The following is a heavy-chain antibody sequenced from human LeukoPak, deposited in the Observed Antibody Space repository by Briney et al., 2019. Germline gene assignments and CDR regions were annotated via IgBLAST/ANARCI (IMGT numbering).Heavy chain of an antibody. J-gene: IGHJ4*02. CDR3: ARDVGSGWFDY. CDR1: GGSISSNTHY. Sequence: SETLSLTCNVSGGSISSNTHYWGWIRQPPGKGLEWIASVHYTGSTYYNPSLKSRVTIAVDTSKNQFSVRMTSVTAADTAVYYCARDVGSGWFDYWGQGTLVTVSS. CDR2: VHYTGST. V-gene: IGHV4-39*07. D-gene: IGHD6-19*01.